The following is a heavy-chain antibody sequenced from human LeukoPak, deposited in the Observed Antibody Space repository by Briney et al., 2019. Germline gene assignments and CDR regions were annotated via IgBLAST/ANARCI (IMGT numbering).Heavy chain of an antibody. CDR3: AKGYYDSSGYLHAFDI. Sequence: GGSPRLSCAASGFTFSSYGMHWVRQAPGKGLEWVAVISYDGSNKYYADSVKGRFTISRDNSKNTLYLQMNSLRAEGTAVYYCAKGYYDSSGYLHAFDIWGQGTMVTVSS. V-gene: IGHV3-30*18. J-gene: IGHJ3*02. CDR1: GFTFSSYG. D-gene: IGHD3-22*01. CDR2: ISYDGSNK.